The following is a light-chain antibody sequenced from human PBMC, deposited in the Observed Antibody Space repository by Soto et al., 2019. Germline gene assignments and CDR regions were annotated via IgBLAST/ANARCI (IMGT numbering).Light chain of an antibody. CDR2: ATS. J-gene: IGKJ1*01. V-gene: IGKV3-20*01. Sequence: EIVLTQSPDTLSLSPGERATLSCRASQSVSTNYLAWYQQKPGQAPRLLIGATSSRATGIPDRFSGSGSGTDFTLTITRLEPEDFAVYFCQQYNNWPPWTFGQGTKVEIK. CDR1: QSVSTNY. CDR3: QQYNNWPPWT.